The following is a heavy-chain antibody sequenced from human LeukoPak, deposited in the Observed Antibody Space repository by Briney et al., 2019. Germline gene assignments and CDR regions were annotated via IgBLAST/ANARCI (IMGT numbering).Heavy chain of an antibody. V-gene: IGHV4-39*01. CDR3: ARHLVDQLLFVRSGMGV. J-gene: IGHJ6*02. D-gene: IGHD2-2*01. CDR2: IYYSGST. Sequence: PSETLSLTCTVSGGSISSSSYYWGWIRQPPGKGLEWIGSIYYSGSTYYNPSLKSRVTISVDTSKNQFSLKLSSVTAADTAVYYCARHLVDQLLFVRSGMGVWGQGTTVTVSS. CDR1: GGSISSSSYY.